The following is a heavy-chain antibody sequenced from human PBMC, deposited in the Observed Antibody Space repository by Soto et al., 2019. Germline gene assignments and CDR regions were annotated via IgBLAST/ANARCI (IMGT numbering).Heavy chain of an antibody. Sequence: VHLMESGGGLVQPGESLRLSCVVSGLSLSGYALSWVRQAPGKGLEWVSAVSGSGGTTYYADSVKGRFTISRDNSKNTLYLQMNGLRVEDTAKYFWAKDGRRVGPTLNWLDSWGQGTQVTVTS. D-gene: IGHD1-26*01. V-gene: IGHV3-23*01. CDR1: GLSLSGYA. J-gene: IGHJ5*01. CDR2: VSGSGGTT. CDR3: AKDGRRVGPTLNWLDS.